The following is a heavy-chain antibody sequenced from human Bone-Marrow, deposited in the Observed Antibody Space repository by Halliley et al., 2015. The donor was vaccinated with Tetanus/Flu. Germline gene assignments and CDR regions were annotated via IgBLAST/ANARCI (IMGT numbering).Heavy chain of an antibody. D-gene: IGHD6-13*01. CDR2: TDSGGST. J-gene: IGHJ3*02. CDR3: ARNKASSWADALDI. Sequence: GSVTDSGGSTKYADPGKGRFTVSRDNSKNTLYLQMNSLRGDDTAVYYCARNKASSWADALDIWGQGTMVTVSS. V-gene: IGHV3-53*01.